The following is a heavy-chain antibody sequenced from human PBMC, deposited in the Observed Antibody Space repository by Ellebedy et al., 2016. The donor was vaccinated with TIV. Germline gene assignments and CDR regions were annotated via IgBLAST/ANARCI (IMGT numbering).Heavy chain of an antibody. V-gene: IGHV3-7*01. Sequence: GASLKISCTASGFPTRNYWMNWVRQAPGKGLEWVANIKDDGTEIYYVDSVKSRFSISRDIAKNSLYLQLNRLRFEDTAVYYCAKSNWLDPWGQGTLVTVSS. J-gene: IGHJ5*02. CDR2: IKDDGTEI. CDR1: GFPTRNYW. CDR3: AKSNWLDP.